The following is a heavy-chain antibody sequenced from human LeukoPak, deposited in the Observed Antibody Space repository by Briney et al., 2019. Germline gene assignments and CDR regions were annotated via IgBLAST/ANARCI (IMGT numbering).Heavy chain of an antibody. J-gene: IGHJ4*02. D-gene: IGHD4-23*01. CDR1: GYTFTSYD. Sequence: ASVKVSCKASGYTFTSYDINWVRQATGQGLEWMGWMNTNSGNTGYAQKFQGRVTITRNTSIGTAYMELSSLRSEDTAVYYCARVRARGGNRPYYFDYWGQGTLVTVSS. CDR2: MNTNSGNT. V-gene: IGHV1-8*03. CDR3: ARVRARGGNRPYYFDY.